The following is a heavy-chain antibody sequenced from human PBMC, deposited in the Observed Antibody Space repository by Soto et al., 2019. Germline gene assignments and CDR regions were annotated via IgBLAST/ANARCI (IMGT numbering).Heavy chain of an antibody. CDR1: GGTFSSYA. V-gene: IGHV1-69*01. J-gene: IGHJ4*02. CDR2: IIPIFGTA. CDR3: ASLLRGYSYIDY. D-gene: IGHD5-18*01. Sequence: QVQLVQSGAEVKKPGSSVKVSCKASGGTFSSYAISWLRQAPGQGLEWMGGIIPIFGTANYAQKFQGRVRITADESTSTAYMELSSLRSEDTAVYYCASLLRGYSYIDYWGQGTLVTVSS.